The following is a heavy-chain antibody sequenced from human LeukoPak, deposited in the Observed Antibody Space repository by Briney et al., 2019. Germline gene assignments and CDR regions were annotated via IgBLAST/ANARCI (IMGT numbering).Heavy chain of an antibody. CDR3: ARERPTTTAFHV. CDR2: INAGNGNT. V-gene: IGHV1-3*01. J-gene: IGHJ3*01. CDR1: GNTFSSNI. Sequence: ASVTVSCKTSGNTFSSNIINWVRQAPGQRRDWRGWINAGNGNTKYSEKFQRRVTVTRDTSASTVYMEMSSLRSEDTAVYYCARERPTTTAFHVWGQGTMVTVS. D-gene: IGHD1-14*01.